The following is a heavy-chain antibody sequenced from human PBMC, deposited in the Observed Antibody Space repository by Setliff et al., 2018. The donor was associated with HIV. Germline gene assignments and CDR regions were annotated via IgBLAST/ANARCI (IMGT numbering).Heavy chain of an antibody. V-gene: IGHV4-61*02. J-gene: IGHJ4*02. CDR1: GYSMSGGYN. CDR3: ARHVRYSGSGSYPFDY. Sequence: PSETLSLTCTVSGYSMSGGYNWGWIRQPAGKGLEWIGRIQTSASTNYNPSLKSRVTISVDTSKKQFSLKLNSVTAADTAVYYCARHVRYSGSGSYPFDYWGQGTLVTVSS. D-gene: IGHD3-10*01. CDR2: IQTSAST.